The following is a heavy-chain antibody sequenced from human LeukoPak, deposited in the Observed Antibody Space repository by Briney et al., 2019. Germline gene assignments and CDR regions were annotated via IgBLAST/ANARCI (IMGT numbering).Heavy chain of an antibody. Sequence: GGSLRLSCAASGFTFSDYYMSWIRQAPGKGLEWVSYISSSGSTIYYADSVKGRFTISRDNAKNSLYLQMNSLRAEDTAVYYCARVCVCSSSWRRSATRGYYMDVWGKGTTVTISS. V-gene: IGHV3-11*01. D-gene: IGHD6-13*01. CDR3: ARVCVCSSSWRRSATRGYYMDV. J-gene: IGHJ6*03. CDR1: GFTFSDYY. CDR2: ISSSGSTI.